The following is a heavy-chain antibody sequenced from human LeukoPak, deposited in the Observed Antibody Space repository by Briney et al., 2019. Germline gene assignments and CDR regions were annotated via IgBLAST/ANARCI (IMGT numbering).Heavy chain of an antibody. V-gene: IGHV3-33*01. CDR1: GFTFSSYG. Sequence: PGGSLRLSCAASGFTFSSYGMHRVRQAPGKGLEWVAVIWYDGSNKYYADSVKGRFTISRDNSQNTLYLQMNSLRAEDTAVYYCARGSVDGYRGGIDYWGQGTLVTVSS. J-gene: IGHJ4*02. D-gene: IGHD5-24*01. CDR2: IWYDGSNK. CDR3: ARGSVDGYRGGIDY.